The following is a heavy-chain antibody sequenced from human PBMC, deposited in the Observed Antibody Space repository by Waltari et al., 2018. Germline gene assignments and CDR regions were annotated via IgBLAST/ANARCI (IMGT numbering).Heavy chain of an antibody. CDR1: GYSFTGYY. CDR2: INPNSGGT. J-gene: IGHJ4*02. CDR3: AVYCSSTSCLFDY. D-gene: IGHD2-2*01. Sequence: QVQLVQSGAEVQKPGASVKVSRKASGYSFTGYYLHWVRQAPGQGLEWMGRINPNSGGTNYAQKFQGRVTMTRDTSISTAYMELSRLRSDDTAVYYCAVYCSSTSCLFDYWGQGTLVTVSS. V-gene: IGHV1-2*06.